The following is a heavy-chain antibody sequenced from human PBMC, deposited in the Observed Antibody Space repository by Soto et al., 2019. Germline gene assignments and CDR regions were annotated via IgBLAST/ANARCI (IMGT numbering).Heavy chain of an antibody. Sequence: EVQLVESGGGLVQPGRSLRLSCAASGFTFDDYAMHWVRQAPGKGLEWVSGISWNSGSIGYADSVKGRFTISRDNAKNSLYLKMNSLRAEDTALYYCAKDIGGRGDCSGGSCYGGLDYWGQGTLVTVSS. J-gene: IGHJ4*02. CDR1: GFTFDDYA. CDR3: AKDIGGRGDCSGGSCYGGLDY. CDR2: ISWNSGSI. V-gene: IGHV3-9*01. D-gene: IGHD2-15*01.